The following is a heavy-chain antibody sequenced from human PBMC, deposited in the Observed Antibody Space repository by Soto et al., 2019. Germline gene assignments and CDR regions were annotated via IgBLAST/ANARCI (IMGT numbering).Heavy chain of an antibody. CDR3: ARVRRKPIFGVFIIPYYFDY. Sequence: PSETLSLTCTVSGGSISSGDYYWSWIRQPPGKGLEWIGYIYYSGSTYYNPSLKSRVTISVDTSKNQFSLKLSSVTTADTAVYYCARVRRKPIFGVFIIPYYFDYWGQGTLVTVS. CDR2: IYYSGST. CDR1: GGSISSGDYY. V-gene: IGHV4-30-4*01. J-gene: IGHJ4*02. D-gene: IGHD3-3*01.